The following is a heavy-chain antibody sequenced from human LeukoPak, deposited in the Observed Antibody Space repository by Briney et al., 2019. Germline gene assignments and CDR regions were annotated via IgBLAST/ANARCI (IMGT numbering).Heavy chain of an antibody. Sequence: ASVKVSCKASGCSFINYDINWLRQAAGQGREWVGWVNPNNADAGFSQKFQGRVTLTSNTSLTTAYMELTSLTSEDTAVYYCARGLGTYWCKDFLIWFDPWGQGTLVTVSS. CDR2: VNPNNADA. J-gene: IGHJ5*02. CDR3: ARGLGTYWCKDFLIWFDP. D-gene: IGHD2-8*02. V-gene: IGHV1-8*02. CDR1: GCSFINYD.